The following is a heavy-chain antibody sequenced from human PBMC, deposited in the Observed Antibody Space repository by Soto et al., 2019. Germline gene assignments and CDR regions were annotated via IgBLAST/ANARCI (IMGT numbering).Heavy chain of an antibody. Sequence: GSLRLSCAASGFTFSESAMHWVRQASGKGPEWVGRIRNKDNNYATAYTASVKGRFTISRDDSKNTVYLQMNSLKIDDTAVYYCTSRRNWTAPDPFVDWSLGTLVTVCS. J-gene: IGHJ4*02. CDR1: GFTFSESA. V-gene: IGHV3-73*01. CDR3: TSRRNWTAPDPFVD. D-gene: IGHD5-18*01. CDR2: IRNKDNNYAT.